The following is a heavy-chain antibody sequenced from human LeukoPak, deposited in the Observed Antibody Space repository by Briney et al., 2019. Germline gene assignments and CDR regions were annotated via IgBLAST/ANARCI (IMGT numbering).Heavy chain of an antibody. J-gene: IGHJ4*02. Sequence: GGSLRLSCAASGFTFSSYGMHWVRQAPGKGLEWVAVIWYDGSNKYYADSVKGRFTISRDNSKNTLYLQMNSLRAEDTAVYYCAKRRMYSNGWIFDYWGQGTLVTVSS. CDR1: GFTFSSYG. CDR2: IWYDGSNK. V-gene: IGHV3-33*06. CDR3: AKRRMYSNGWIFDY. D-gene: IGHD6-19*01.